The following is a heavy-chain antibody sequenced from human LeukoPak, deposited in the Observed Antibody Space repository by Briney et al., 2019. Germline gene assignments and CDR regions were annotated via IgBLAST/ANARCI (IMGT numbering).Heavy chain of an antibody. CDR1: GGSISSGGSS. V-gene: IGHV4-30-2*01. CDR3: ARAAYDYFDY. D-gene: IGHD4-17*01. CDR2: IYHSGST. J-gene: IGHJ4*02. Sequence: SETLSLTCAVSGGSISSGGSSWSWIRQPPGRGREWIGYIYHSGSTYYNPSLKSRVTISVDRSKNQFSLKLSSVTAADTAVYYCARAAYDYFDYWGQGTLVTVSS.